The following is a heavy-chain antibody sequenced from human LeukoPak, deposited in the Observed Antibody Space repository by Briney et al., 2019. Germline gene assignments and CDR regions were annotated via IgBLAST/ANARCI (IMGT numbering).Heavy chain of an antibody. D-gene: IGHD6-6*01. CDR3: ARRYSNSSEGFDY. Sequence: ASVKVSCKASGYTFTSYAMNWVRQAPGQGLEWMGWINPNGGGTNYAGKFQGRVTMTSDTSISTAYMDLSRLRSDDTAVFYCARRYSNSSEGFDYWGQGTLVTVSS. CDR2: INPNGGGT. J-gene: IGHJ4*02. CDR1: GYTFTSYA. V-gene: IGHV1-2*02.